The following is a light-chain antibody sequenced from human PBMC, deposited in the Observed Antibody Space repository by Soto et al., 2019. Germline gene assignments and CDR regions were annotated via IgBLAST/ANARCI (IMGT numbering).Light chain of an antibody. CDR3: QQYHTLPIT. Sequence: DIQMTQSPSSLSASVGVRVTITCQASEGINNYLDWYQQKPGNAPKLLIFDTSDLETGVPSRFSGRGSGTDFTFTISSLQPEDVAAYYCQQYHTLPITFGGGTKVDIK. V-gene: IGKV1-33*01. J-gene: IGKJ4*02. CDR1: EGINNY. CDR2: DTS.